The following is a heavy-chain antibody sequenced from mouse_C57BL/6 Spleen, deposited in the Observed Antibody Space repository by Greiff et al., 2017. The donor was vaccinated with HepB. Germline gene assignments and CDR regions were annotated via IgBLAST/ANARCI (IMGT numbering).Heavy chain of an antibody. D-gene: IGHD4-1*01. CDR1: GFNIKDDY. V-gene: IGHV14-4*01. Sequence: EVKLQESGAELVRPGASVKLSCTASGFNIKDDYMHWVKQRPEQGLEWIGWIDPENGDTEYASKFQGKATITADTSSNTAYLQLSSLTSEDTAVYYCTTGTLYYAMDYWGQGTSVTVSS. J-gene: IGHJ4*01. CDR3: TTGTLYYAMDY. CDR2: IDPENGDT.